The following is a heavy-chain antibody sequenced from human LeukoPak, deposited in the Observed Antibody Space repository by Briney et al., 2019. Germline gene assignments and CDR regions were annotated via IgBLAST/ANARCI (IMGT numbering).Heavy chain of an antibody. J-gene: IGHJ4*02. CDR1: GFTVSSNY. Sequence: PGGSLRLSCAASGFTVSSNYMSWVRQAPGKGLEWVSVIYSGGSTYYADSVKGRFTISRDNSKITLYLQVNSLRAEDTAVYYCARDRVAVAGTLDYWGQGTLVTVSS. D-gene: IGHD6-19*01. CDR3: ARDRVAVAGTLDY. CDR2: IYSGGST. V-gene: IGHV3-53*01.